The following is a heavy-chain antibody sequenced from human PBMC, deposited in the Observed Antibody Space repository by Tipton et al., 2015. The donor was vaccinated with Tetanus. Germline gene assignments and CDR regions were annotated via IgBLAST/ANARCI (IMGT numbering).Heavy chain of an antibody. D-gene: IGHD1-26*01. V-gene: IGHV4-59*08. Sequence: TLSLTCTVSGGFISSNYWSWIRQPPGKGLEWIGYIYYSGSTNYNPSLKSRVTISVDTSKNQFSLKLSSVTAADTAVYYCARHVGTTYYFDYWGQGTLVTVSP. J-gene: IGHJ4*02. CDR2: IYYSGST. CDR3: ARHVGTTYYFDY. CDR1: GGFISSNY.